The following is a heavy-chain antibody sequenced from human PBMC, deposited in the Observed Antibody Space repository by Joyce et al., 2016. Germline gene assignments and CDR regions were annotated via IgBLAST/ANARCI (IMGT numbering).Heavy chain of an antibody. J-gene: IGHJ5*02. D-gene: IGHD3-3*01. CDR1: GDTLTWKY. Sequence: QVQLVQSGAQVKKPGASVKVSCEASGDTLTWKYLNWVRQVPGQGLEWVGISNPTDGSATYAQNCQGRITMTRDMSTNTAYLELNRLRFEDTAIYYCARARKFGDYYSYFDPWGQGTLVTVSP. CDR3: ARARKFGDYYSYFDP. V-gene: IGHV1-46*01. CDR2: SNPTDGSA.